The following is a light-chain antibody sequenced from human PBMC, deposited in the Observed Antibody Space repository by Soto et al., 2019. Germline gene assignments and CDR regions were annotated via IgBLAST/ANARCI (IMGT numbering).Light chain of an antibody. CDR1: QGISNY. Sequence: IQMTQSPSSLSASVGDRVTITCRASQGISNYLAWYQQKPGKVPRLLIYAASTLQSGVPSRFSGSGSGTEFTLTISSLQSEDFAVYHCQQYYNWWTFGQGTKVDIK. CDR2: AAS. V-gene: IGKV1-27*01. J-gene: IGKJ1*01. CDR3: QQYYNWWT.